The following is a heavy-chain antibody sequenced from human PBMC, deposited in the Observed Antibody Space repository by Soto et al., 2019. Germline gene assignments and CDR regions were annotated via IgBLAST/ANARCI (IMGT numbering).Heavy chain of an antibody. D-gene: IGHD5-18*01. V-gene: IGHV4-30-4*01. CDR1: GGSISSGDYY. CDR3: ARFVDTAMELDY. CDR2: IYYSGST. J-gene: IGHJ4*02. Sequence: PSETLSLTCTVSGGSISSGDYYWSWIRQPPGKGLEWIGYIYYSGSTYYNPSLKSRVTISVDTSKNQFSLKLSSVTAADTAVYYCARFVDTAMELDYWGQGTLVTISS.